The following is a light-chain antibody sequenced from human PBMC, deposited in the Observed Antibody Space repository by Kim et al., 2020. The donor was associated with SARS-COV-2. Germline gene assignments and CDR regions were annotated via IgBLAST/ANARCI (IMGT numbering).Light chain of an antibody. CDR2: EVS. V-gene: IGLV2-23*02. CDR1: SRDVGNYNL. CDR3: CSYAGSNTFVI. J-gene: IGLJ2*01. Sequence: QSITISCTGTSRDVGNYNLVSWYQQRPGTAPKLIIFEVSKRPSGVSNRFSGSKSGDTASLTISGLQAEDESDYYCCSYAGSNTFVIFGGGTQLTVL.